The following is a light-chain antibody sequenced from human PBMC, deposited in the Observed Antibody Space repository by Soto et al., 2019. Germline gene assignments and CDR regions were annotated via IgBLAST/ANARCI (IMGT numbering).Light chain of an antibody. Sequence: IHMAQSPSTLSASVGDRVTITCLASQGISKYLAWYQQKPGKVPKLISYAASTLQSGVPSRFSGSGSGTDFTLTISSLKPEDVETYYCQKYNSAPLTFGGGTKVDIK. V-gene: IGKV1-27*01. CDR1: QGISKY. CDR3: QKYNSAPLT. J-gene: IGKJ4*01. CDR2: AAS.